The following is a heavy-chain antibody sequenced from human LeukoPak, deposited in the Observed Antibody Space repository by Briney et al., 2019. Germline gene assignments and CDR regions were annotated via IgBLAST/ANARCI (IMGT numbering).Heavy chain of an antibody. V-gene: IGHV1-2*02. Sequence: ASVKVSCKASGYTFTDYFIHGVRQAPGQGLEWMGWINPNIGDASYAQKFQDRVTMTRDRSINTAYMELSRLTSDDTAVYYCARMALDGGDSIGFDSWGQGTLVTVSS. CDR3: ARMALDGGDSIGFDS. CDR2: INPNIGDA. CDR1: GYTFTDYF. J-gene: IGHJ5*01. D-gene: IGHD2-21*02.